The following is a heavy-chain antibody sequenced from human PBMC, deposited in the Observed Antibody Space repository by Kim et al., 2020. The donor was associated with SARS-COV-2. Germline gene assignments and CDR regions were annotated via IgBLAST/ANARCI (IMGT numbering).Heavy chain of an antibody. CDR2: IYYDGDQ. V-gene: IGHV2-5*02. D-gene: IGHD1-7*01. CDR3: AYWSRLGSRNYKADF. J-gene: IGHJ4*02. CDR1: GFSLRSDGVA. Sequence: SGPTLVNPTQTLTLTCMFSGFSLRSDGVAVGWIRQPPGMALEWLAIIYYDGDQGYRPSLKSRLTITRDTSINQVVLTMTNMDPLDTATYYCAYWSRLGSRNYKADFWGQGTLVTVSS.